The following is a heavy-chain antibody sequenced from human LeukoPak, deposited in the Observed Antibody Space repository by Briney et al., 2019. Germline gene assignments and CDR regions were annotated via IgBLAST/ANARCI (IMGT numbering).Heavy chain of an antibody. V-gene: IGHV3-21*01. J-gene: IGHJ4*02. D-gene: IGHD4-17*01. CDR2: ISSTSSYI. Sequence: GASLRLSCAASGFTFSNYAMSWVRQAPGKGLEWVSSISSTSSYIYYADSVKGRFTISRENTKNSLYLRMNSLRAEDTAVYYCARDRRSDYGDTPPFDYWGQGTLVTVSS. CDR1: GFTFSNYA. CDR3: ARDRRSDYGDTPPFDY.